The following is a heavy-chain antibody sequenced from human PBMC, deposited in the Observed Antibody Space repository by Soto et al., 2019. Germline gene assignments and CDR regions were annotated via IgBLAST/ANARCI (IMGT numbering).Heavy chain of an antibody. CDR2: INHSGST. CDR1: GGSFSGYY. D-gene: IGHD3-10*01. V-gene: IGHV4-34*01. J-gene: IGHJ4*02. Sequence: QVQLQQWGAGLLKPSETLSLTCAVYGGSFSGYYWSWIRQPPGKGLEWIGEINHSGSTNYNPSLKSRVTISVDTSKNQFSLKLSSVTAADTAVYHCARPGSMVRGAMGYWGQGTLVTVSS. CDR3: ARPGSMVRGAMGY.